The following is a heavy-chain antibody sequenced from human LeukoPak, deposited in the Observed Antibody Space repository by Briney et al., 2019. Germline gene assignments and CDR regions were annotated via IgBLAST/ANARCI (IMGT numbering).Heavy chain of an antibody. D-gene: IGHD3-10*01. CDR3: ARDRWYGSGSPFDP. J-gene: IGHJ5*02. V-gene: IGHV3-30-3*01. Sequence: PGRSLRLSCAASGFTFSSYAMHWVRQAPGKGLEWVAVISYDGSNKYYADSVKGRLTISRDNSKNTLYLQMNSLRAEDTAVYYCARDRWYGSGSPFDPWGQGTLVTVSS. CDR1: GFTFSSYA. CDR2: ISYDGSNK.